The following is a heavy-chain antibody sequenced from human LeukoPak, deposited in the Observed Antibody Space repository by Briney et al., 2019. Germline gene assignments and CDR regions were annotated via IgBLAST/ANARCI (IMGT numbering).Heavy chain of an antibody. CDR1: GYTFTSYY. Sequence: ASVRVSCKASGYTFTSYYMHWVRQAPGQGLEWMGIINPSGGSTSYAQKFHGRVTMTRDTSTSTVYMELSSLRSEDTAVYYCATEPAAPIYYGMDVWGQGTTVTVSS. D-gene: IGHD2-2*01. J-gene: IGHJ6*02. CDR3: ATEPAAPIYYGMDV. V-gene: IGHV1-46*01. CDR2: INPSGGST.